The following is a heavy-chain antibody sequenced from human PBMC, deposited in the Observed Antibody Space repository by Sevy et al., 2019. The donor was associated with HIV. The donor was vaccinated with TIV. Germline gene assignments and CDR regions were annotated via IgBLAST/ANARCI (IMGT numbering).Heavy chain of an antibody. CDR1: GDSVSSNSAA. CDR2: TYYRSKWYN. V-gene: IGHV6-1*01. Sequence: SQTLSLTCAISGDSVSSNSAAWNWIRQSPSRGLEWLGRTYYRSKWYNDYAVSVKSRVTINPDTSKNQFSLQLNSVTPEDTAVYYCARGRYYDSSGYYRPEYFQHWGQGTLVTVSS. CDR3: ARGRYYDSSGYYRPEYFQH. J-gene: IGHJ1*01. D-gene: IGHD3-22*01.